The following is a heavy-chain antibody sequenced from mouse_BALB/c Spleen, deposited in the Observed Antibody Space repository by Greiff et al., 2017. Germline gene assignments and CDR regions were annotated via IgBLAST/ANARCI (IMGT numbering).Heavy chain of an antibody. CDR1: GFTFSSFG. J-gene: IGHJ2*01. Sequence: EVMLVESGGGLVQPGGSRKLSCAASGFTFSSFGMHWVRQAPEKGLEWVAYISSGSSTIYYADTVKGRFTISRDNPKNTLFLQMTSLRSEDTAMYYCARGGYPDYWGQGTTLTVSS. V-gene: IGHV5-17*02. D-gene: IGHD2-2*01. CDR3: ARGGYPDY. CDR2: ISSGSSTI.